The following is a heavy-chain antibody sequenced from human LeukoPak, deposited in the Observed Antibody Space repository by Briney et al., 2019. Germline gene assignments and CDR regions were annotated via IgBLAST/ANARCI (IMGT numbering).Heavy chain of an antibody. CDR2: IYSGGST. J-gene: IGHJ4*02. Sequence: PGGSLRLSCAASGFTVSSNYMSWVRQAPGKGLEWVSVIYSGGSTYYADSVKGRFTISRDNSKNTLYLQMNSLRAEDTAVYYCASGIIAAAGKKGNYWGQGTLVTVSS. D-gene: IGHD6-13*01. CDR3: ASGIIAAAGKKGNY. V-gene: IGHV3-66*01. CDR1: GFTVSSNY.